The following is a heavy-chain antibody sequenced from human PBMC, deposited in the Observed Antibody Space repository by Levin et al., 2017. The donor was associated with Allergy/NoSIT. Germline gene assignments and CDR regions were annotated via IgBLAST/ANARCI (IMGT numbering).Heavy chain of an antibody. D-gene: IGHD4-17*01. J-gene: IGHJ4*02. V-gene: IGHV3-30*18. CDR3: AKDDETTVTTFFDY. CDR2: ISYDGSNK. Sequence: GESLKISCAASGFTFSSYGMHWVRQAPGKGLEWVAVISYDGSNKYYADSVKGRFTISRDNSKNTLYLQMNSLRAEDTAVYYCAKDDETTVTTFFDYWGQGTLVTVSS. CDR1: GFTFSSYG.